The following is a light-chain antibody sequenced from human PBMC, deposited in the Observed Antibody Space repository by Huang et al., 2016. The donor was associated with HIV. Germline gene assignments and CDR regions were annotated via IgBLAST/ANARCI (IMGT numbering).Light chain of an antibody. J-gene: IGKJ4*01. CDR1: QTISYNKNY. Sequence: DIVMTQSPDSLAVSLGERATINCKSSQTISYNKNYLAWYKQKPGQSPKLLIYWASPRESGVPDRFSGSGSGTDLTLTISSLQAEDVAVYYCQQYYSKPLTFGGGTKVEIK. V-gene: IGKV4-1*01. CDR3: QQYYSKPLT. CDR2: WAS.